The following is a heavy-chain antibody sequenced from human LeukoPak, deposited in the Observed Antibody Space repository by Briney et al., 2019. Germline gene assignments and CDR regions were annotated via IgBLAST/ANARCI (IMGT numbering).Heavy chain of an antibody. CDR2: ISSSSSYI. CDR3: ARAASSGYQPHGMDV. J-gene: IGHJ6*02. CDR1: GFTFSSYS. Sequence: PGGSLRLSCAASGFTFSSYSMNWVRQAPGKGLEWVSSISSSSSYIYYADSVKGRFTISRDNAKNSLYLQMNSLRAEDTAVYYCARAASSGYQPHGMDVWGQGTTVTVSS. V-gene: IGHV3-21*01. D-gene: IGHD3-22*01.